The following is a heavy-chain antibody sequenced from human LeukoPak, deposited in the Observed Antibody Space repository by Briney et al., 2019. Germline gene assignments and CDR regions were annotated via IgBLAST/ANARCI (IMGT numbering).Heavy chain of an antibody. J-gene: IGHJ4*02. CDR3: ARVSSSGSDY. V-gene: IGHV4-61*02. CDR1: GGSISGGSDY. CDR2: IHTSGRT. Sequence: SETLSLTCTVSGGSISGGSDYWSWIRQPAGKGLEWIGRIHTSGRTNYNPSLKSRVTISVDTSKNQFSLKLSSVTAADTAVYYCARVSSSGSDYWGQGTLVTVSS. D-gene: IGHD6-19*01.